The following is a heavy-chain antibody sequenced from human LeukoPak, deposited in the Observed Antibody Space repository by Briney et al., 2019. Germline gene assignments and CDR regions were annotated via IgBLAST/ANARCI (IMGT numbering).Heavy chain of an antibody. D-gene: IGHD6-13*01. Sequence: GESLKISWKGSGYSLTSYWISWVRQMPGKGLGRMGRIDPSDSYTNYSPSFQGNVTISADKSISTAYLQWSSLKASDTAMYYCARRGIAEDFDYWGQGTLVTVSS. CDR1: GYSLTSYW. J-gene: IGHJ4*02. CDR2: IDPSDSYT. V-gene: IGHV5-10-1*01. CDR3: ARRGIAEDFDY.